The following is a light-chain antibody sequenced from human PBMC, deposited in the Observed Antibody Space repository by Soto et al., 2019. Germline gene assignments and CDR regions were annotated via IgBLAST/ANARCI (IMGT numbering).Light chain of an antibody. CDR2: DAS. CDR3: QQYNTYSPWT. V-gene: IGKV1-5*01. J-gene: IGKJ1*01. Sequence: DIQMTQSPSTLSASVGDRVTITCRASQSISNWLAWYQQKPGNAPKLLISDASNLVSGVPSRFSGSGSGTEFTLTISSLQPDDFATYYCQQYNTYSPWTFGHGTKVDIK. CDR1: QSISNW.